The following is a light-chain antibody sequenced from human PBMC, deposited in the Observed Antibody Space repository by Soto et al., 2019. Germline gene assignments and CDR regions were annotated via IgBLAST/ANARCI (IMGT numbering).Light chain of an antibody. CDR2: LAS. CDR1: QTISSW. J-gene: IGKJ1*01. Sequence: DIQMTQSPSTLSGSVGDRVTITCRASQTISSWLAWYQQKPGKAPKLLIYLASSLESGVPARFSGSGSATDFTLSISSLQPDDFATYYCQQYGSYSRTFGQGTKVDI. CDR3: QQYGSYSRT. V-gene: IGKV1-5*03.